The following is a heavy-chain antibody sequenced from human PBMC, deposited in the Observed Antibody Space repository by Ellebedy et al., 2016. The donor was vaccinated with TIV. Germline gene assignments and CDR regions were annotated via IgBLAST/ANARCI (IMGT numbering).Heavy chain of an antibody. Sequence: GESLKISXAVSGLTVSNNYMRWVRQAPGKGLEWVSVIYSGGTTNYADSVKGRFTISRDNSKNTLHLQMNSLRAEDTAVYYCARDPLSSGMGTWGWGQGTLVTVSS. CDR2: IYSGGTT. CDR1: GLTVSNNY. J-gene: IGHJ4*02. CDR3: ARDPLSSGMGTWG. D-gene: IGHD7-27*01. V-gene: IGHV3-66*01.